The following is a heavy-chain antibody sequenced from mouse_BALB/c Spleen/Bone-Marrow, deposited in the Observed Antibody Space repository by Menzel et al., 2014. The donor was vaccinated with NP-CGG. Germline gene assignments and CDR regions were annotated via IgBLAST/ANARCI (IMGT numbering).Heavy chain of an antibody. J-gene: IGHJ3*01. CDR3: ASHYYDSSPFAY. CDR2: ISNGGGSI. V-gene: IGHV5-12-2*01. CDR1: GFTFSSYT. D-gene: IGHD1-1*01. Sequence: EVQVVESGGGLVQPGGSLKLSCAASGFTFSSYTMSWVRQTPEKRLVWVAYISNGGGSIYYPDTVKGRFTISRDNDKNTLYLQMSSLKPEDTAMYYCASHYYDSSPFAYWGQGTLVTVSA.